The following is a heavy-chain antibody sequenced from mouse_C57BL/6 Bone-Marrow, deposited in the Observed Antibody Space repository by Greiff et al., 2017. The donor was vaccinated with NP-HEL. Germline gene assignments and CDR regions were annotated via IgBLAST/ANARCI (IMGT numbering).Heavy chain of an antibody. CDR2: IHPNSGST. J-gene: IGHJ2*01. CDR1: GYTFTSYW. D-gene: IGHD1-1*01. V-gene: IGHV1-64*01. Sequence: QVQLQQPGAELVKPGASVKLSCKASGYTFTSYWMHWVKQRPGQGLEWIGMIHPNSGSTNYNEKFKSKATLTVDKSSSTAYMQLSSLTSEDSAVYYCARRITTVVARHFVYWGQGTTLTVSS. CDR3: ARRITTVVARHFVY.